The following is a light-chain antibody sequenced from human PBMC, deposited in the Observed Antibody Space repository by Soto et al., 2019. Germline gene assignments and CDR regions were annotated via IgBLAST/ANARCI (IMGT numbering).Light chain of an antibody. CDR2: DAS. CDR3: QQRSNWPLT. V-gene: IGKV3-11*01. J-gene: IGKJ4*01. Sequence: EIVLTQSPATLSLSPGERATLSCRASQSVGSYLAWYQQKPGQAPRLLIYDASSRATGIPARLSGSGSGTDLTLTISSLEPEDFAVYYCQQRSNWPLTFGGGTKVEIK. CDR1: QSVGSY.